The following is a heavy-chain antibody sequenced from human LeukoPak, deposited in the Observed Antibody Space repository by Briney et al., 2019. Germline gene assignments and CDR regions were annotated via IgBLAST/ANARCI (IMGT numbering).Heavy chain of an antibody. CDR2: ISAYNGNT. J-gene: IGHJ6*03. D-gene: IGHD3-10*01. Sequence: GASVKVSCKASGYTFTSYGISWVRQAPGQGLEWMGWISAYNGNTNYAQKLQGRVTMTTDTSTSTAYMELRSLRSDDTAVYYCARGSRLRWFGELLQRKNYYYYMDVWGKGTTVTVSS. V-gene: IGHV1-18*01. CDR1: GYTFTSYG. CDR3: ARGSRLRWFGELLQRKNYYYYMDV.